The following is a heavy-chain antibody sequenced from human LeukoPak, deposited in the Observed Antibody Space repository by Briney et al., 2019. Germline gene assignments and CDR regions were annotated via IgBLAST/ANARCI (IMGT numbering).Heavy chain of an antibody. Sequence: PGGSLRLSCAASGFTFSSYGMSWVRQAPGKGLEWVSVIYSGGSTYYADSVKGRFTISRDNSKNTLYLQMNSLRAEDTAVYYCASAWSGSGWYVSYGYWGQGTLVTVSS. CDR1: GFTFSSYG. J-gene: IGHJ4*02. V-gene: IGHV3-53*01. D-gene: IGHD6-19*01. CDR3: ASAWSGSGWYVSYGY. CDR2: IYSGGST.